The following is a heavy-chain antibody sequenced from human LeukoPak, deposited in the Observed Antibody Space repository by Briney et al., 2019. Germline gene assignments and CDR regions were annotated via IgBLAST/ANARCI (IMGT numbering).Heavy chain of an antibody. CDR3: ARALDIVVVPAAIDY. CDR2: ISAYNGNT. V-gene: IGHV1-18*04. CDR1: GYTFTGYY. Sequence: EASVKVSCKASGYTFTGYYMHWVRQAPGQGLEWMGWISAYNGNTNYAQKLQGRVTMTTDTSTSTAYMELRSLRSDDTAVYYCARALDIVVVPAAIDYWGQGTLVTVSS. D-gene: IGHD2-2*03. J-gene: IGHJ4*02.